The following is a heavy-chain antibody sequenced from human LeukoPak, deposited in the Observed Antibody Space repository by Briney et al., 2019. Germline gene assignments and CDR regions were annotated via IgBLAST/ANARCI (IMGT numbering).Heavy chain of an antibody. D-gene: IGHD3-16*02. CDR3: ARLFWGSYRAFDY. Sequence: SETLSLTCTVSGGSISSPTYYCASVRQPPGKGLEWIGTIHYSGSTFYHPSLKSRVTVSVDTSKNQFSLKLSSVTAADPAAYYCARLFWGSYRAFDYWGQGTLVTVSS. CDR1: GGSISSPTYY. J-gene: IGHJ4*02. CDR2: IHYSGST. V-gene: IGHV4-39*01.